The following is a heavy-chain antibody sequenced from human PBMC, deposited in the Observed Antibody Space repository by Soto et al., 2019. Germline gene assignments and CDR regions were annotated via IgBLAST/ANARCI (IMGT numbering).Heavy chain of an antibody. CDR1: GFSFSEYW. D-gene: IGHD1-26*01. CDR2: IKEDGSAQ. V-gene: IGHV3-7*03. CDR3: VRGGASRFDP. Sequence: VQLVESGGGFVQPGGSLRVSCEASGFSFSEYWMSWVRQAPGKGLEWVAKIKEDGSAQYYVDSVKGRFTISRDNAKNSLFLQMNSLRAEDTAVYFCVRGGASRFDPWGQGTLVTVSS. J-gene: IGHJ5*02.